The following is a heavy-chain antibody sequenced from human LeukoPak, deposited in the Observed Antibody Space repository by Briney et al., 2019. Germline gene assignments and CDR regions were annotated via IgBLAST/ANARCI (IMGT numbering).Heavy chain of an antibody. CDR2: ISGSGGST. CDR3: AKGDTVVVPAAMTFDY. CDR1: GFTFSSYA. J-gene: IGHJ4*02. Sequence: GGSLRLSCAASGFTFSSYAMSWVRQAPGKGLEWVSAISGSGGSTHYADSVKGRFTISRDNSKNTLYLQMNSLRAEDTAVYYCAKGDTVVVPAAMTFDYWGQGTLVTVSS. D-gene: IGHD2-2*01. V-gene: IGHV3-23*01.